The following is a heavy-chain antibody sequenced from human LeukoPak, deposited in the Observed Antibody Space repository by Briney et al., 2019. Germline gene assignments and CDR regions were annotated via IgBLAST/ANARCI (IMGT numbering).Heavy chain of an antibody. CDR1: GGSISSYY. J-gene: IGHJ5*02. Sequence: SETLSLTCTVSGGSISSYYWSWIRQPPGKGLEWIGYIYYSGSTNYNPSLKSRVTISVDTSKNQFSLKLSSVAAADTAVYYCARGGYSSSWYYDAGGFDPWGQGTLVTVSS. V-gene: IGHV4-59*01. D-gene: IGHD6-13*01. CDR2: IYYSGST. CDR3: ARGGYSSSWYYDAGGFDP.